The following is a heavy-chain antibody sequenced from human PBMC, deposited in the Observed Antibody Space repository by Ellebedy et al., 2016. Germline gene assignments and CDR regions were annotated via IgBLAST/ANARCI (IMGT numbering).Heavy chain of an antibody. CDR3: AKDTVGTTPYYFDY. V-gene: IGHV3-23*01. CDR2: ISGSGGST. CDR1: GFTFSSYA. Sequence: GESLKISXAASGFTFSSYAMSWVRQAPGKGLEWVSAISGSGGSTYYADSVKGRFTMSRDNSKNTLYLQMNSLRAEDTAVYYCAKDTVGTTPYYFDYWGQGTLVTVSS. D-gene: IGHD4-23*01. J-gene: IGHJ4*02.